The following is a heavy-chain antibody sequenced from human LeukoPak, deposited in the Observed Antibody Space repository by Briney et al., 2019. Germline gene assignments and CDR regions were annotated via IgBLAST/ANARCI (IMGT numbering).Heavy chain of an antibody. Sequence: GGSLRLSCAASGFTFNNYAMSWVRQAPGKGLEWVSSIRAGGGNTYYADSVEGRFTISSDNSKNTLFLQMNSLRAEDTAVYYCANRASHAFDIWGQGTMVTVSS. J-gene: IGHJ3*02. CDR3: ANRASHAFDI. V-gene: IGHV3-23*01. CDR2: IRAGGGNT. D-gene: IGHD3-10*01. CDR1: GFTFNNYA.